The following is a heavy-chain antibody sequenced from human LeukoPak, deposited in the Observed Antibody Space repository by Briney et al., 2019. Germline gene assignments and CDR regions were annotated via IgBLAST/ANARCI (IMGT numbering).Heavy chain of an antibody. D-gene: IGHD4-17*01. V-gene: IGHV5-51*01. J-gene: IGHJ3*02. Sequence: GESLKISCKGSGYSFTNYWIAWVRQMPGKGLEWMGSIYPGDSDTRYSPSFQGQVTFSADNSISTAYLQWSSLTASDTAIFYCARDYGDDDAFDIWGQGTMVTLSS. CDR3: ARDYGDDDAFDI. CDR1: GYSFTNYW. CDR2: IYPGDSDT.